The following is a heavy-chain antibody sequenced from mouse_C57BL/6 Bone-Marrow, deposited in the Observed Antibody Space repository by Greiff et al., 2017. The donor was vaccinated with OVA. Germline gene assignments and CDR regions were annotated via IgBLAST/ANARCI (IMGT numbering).Heavy chain of an antibody. Sequence: EVKLVESGGGLVQPGGSLKLSCAASGFTFSDYGMAWVRQAPRKGPEWVAFISNLAYSIYYADTVTGRFTISSENAKNTLYLEMSSLRSEDTAMYYCARRANWDWGWYFDVWGTGTTVTVSS. CDR1: GFTFSDYG. CDR2: ISNLAYSI. CDR3: ARRANWDWGWYFDV. J-gene: IGHJ1*03. V-gene: IGHV5-15*01. D-gene: IGHD4-1*01.